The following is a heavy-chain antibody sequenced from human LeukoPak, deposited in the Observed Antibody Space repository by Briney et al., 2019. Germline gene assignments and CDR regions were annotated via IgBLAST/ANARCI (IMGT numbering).Heavy chain of an antibody. CDR3: ARVVVVAATRADHYFDY. CDR2: INHSGST. J-gene: IGHJ4*02. D-gene: IGHD2-15*01. V-gene: IGHV4-34*01. CDR1: GGCFSGYY. Sequence: SETLSLTCAVYGGCFSGYYRSWIRQPPGKGLEWIGEINHSGSTNYNPSLKSRVTISVDTSKNQFSLKLSSVTAADTAVYYCARVVVVAATRADHYFDYWGQGTLVTVSS.